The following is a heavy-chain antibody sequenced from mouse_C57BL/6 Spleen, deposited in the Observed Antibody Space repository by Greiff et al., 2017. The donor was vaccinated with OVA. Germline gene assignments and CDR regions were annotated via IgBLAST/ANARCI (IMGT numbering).Heavy chain of an antibody. J-gene: IGHJ4*01. CDR1: GFTFSDYG. V-gene: IGHV5-15*01. D-gene: IGHD2-1*01. CDR3: ARTYGNYGMDY. CDR2: ISNLAYSI. Sequence: EVKLMESGGGLVQPGGSLKLSCAASGFTFSDYGMAWVRQAPRKGPEWVAFISNLAYSIYYADTVTGRFTISRENAKNTLYLEMSSLRSEDTAMYYCARTYGNYGMDYWGQGTSVTVSS.